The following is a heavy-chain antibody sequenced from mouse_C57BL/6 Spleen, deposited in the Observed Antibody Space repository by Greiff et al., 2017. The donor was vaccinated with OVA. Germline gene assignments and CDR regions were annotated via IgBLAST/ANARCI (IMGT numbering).Heavy chain of an antibody. Sequence: QVQLQQSGPELVKPGASVKISCKASGYAFSSSWMNWVKQRPGKGLEWIGRIYPGDGDTNYNGKFKGKATLTADKSSSTAYMQLSSLTSEDAAVYFCARDRYYAMDYWGQGTSVTVSS. V-gene: IGHV1-82*01. CDR1: GYAFSSSW. J-gene: IGHJ4*01. CDR3: ARDRYYAMDY. CDR2: IYPGDGDT.